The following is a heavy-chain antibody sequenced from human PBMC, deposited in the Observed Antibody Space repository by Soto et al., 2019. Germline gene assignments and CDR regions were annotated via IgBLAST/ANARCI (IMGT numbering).Heavy chain of an antibody. CDR3: ARQHYYDSSGYYTWN. Sequence: SDTLSLTCSVAGGSIRSNIYYWGWIRQPLVKGLEWIATVHYSGSTYYTPSLKNRVTISSDSSNNQFSLRLNSMTAADTAVYYCARQHYYDSSGYYTWNWGQGTLVTVS. V-gene: IGHV4-39*01. CDR2: VHYSGST. CDR1: GGSIRSNIYY. J-gene: IGHJ4*02. D-gene: IGHD3-22*01.